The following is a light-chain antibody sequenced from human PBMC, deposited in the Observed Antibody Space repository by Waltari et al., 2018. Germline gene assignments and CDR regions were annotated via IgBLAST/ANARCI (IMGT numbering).Light chain of an antibody. Sequence: QSVMAQPPSTSGTPGQRVILSCSGSSSNLGNHFVSWYQQLPGTAPKFLIFRDDQRPSGVPDRFSGSKSGTSASLAISGLRPEDEADYYCAAWDDALSGPVFGGGTKVTVL. CDR2: RDD. CDR1: SSNLGNHF. J-gene: IGLJ3*02. CDR3: AAWDDALSGPV. V-gene: IGLV1-47*01.